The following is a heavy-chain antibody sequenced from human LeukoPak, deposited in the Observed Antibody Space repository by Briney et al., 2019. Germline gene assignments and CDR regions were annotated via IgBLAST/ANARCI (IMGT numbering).Heavy chain of an antibody. V-gene: IGHV1-46*01. Sequence: ASVKVSCEASGYTFTSYYMHWVRQAPGQGLEWMGIINPSGGSTSYTQKFQGRVTMTRDTSTSTVYMELSSLRSEDTAVYYCARGSGGSSGWYPNLLLDYWGQGTLVTVSS. D-gene: IGHD6-19*01. CDR3: ARGSGGSSGWYPNLLLDY. CDR1: GYTFTSYY. CDR2: INPSGGST. J-gene: IGHJ4*02.